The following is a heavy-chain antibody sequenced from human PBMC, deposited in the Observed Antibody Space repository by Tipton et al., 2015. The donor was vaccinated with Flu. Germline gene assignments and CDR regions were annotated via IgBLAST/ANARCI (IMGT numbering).Heavy chain of an antibody. Sequence: TLSLTCSVSGGSINSGGYFWSWIRQHPGKGLEWIGYIYYSGSTYYNPSLKSRGAISVDTSKNQFSVKLSSVTAADTAVYYCAREATVFGVPRKGTFDNWGPGILVTVSS. J-gene: IGHJ4*02. CDR1: GGSINSGGYF. D-gene: IGHD3-3*01. V-gene: IGHV4-31*03. CDR2: IYYSGST. CDR3: AREATVFGVPRKGTFDN.